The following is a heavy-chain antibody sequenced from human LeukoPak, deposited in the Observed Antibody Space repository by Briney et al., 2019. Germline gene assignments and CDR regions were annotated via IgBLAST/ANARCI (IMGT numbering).Heavy chain of an antibody. D-gene: IGHD5-24*01. J-gene: IGHJ3*02. V-gene: IGHV1-46*01. CDR2: INPSGGST. CDR1: GYTFTSYY. CDR3: ARPSRDGYNYDAFDI. Sequence: ASVKVSCKASGYTFTSYYMHWVRQAPGQGLEWMGIINPSGGSTSYAQKFQGRVTMTRGTSTSTVYMELSSLRSEDTAAYYCARPSRDGYNYDAFDIWGQGTMVTVSS.